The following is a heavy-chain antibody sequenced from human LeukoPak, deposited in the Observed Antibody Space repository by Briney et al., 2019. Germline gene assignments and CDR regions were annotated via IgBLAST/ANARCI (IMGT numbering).Heavy chain of an antibody. Sequence: SETLSLTCAVYGGSFSGYYWSWIRQPPGKGLEWIGEINHSRSTNYNPSLKSRVTISVDTSKNQFSLKLSSVTAADTAVYYCARNGGNSDFDYWGQGTLVTVSS. D-gene: IGHD4-23*01. CDR3: ARNGGNSDFDY. J-gene: IGHJ4*02. V-gene: IGHV4-34*01. CDR1: GGSFSGYY. CDR2: INHSRST.